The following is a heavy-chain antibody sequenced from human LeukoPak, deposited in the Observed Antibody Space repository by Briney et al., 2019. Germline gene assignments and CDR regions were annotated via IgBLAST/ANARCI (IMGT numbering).Heavy chain of an antibody. J-gene: IGHJ4*02. CDR1: GGSTSSDH. CDR2: ISYRGST. Sequence: SETLSLTCTVSGGSTSSDHWSWIRQPPDKGLEWIGCISYRGSTNYNPSLKSRVTISIDTSKKHFSLKLTSVTAADTGVYYCARVIAAAEYDYWGQGTLVTVSS. CDR3: ARVIAAAEYDY. V-gene: IGHV4-59*08. D-gene: IGHD6-13*01.